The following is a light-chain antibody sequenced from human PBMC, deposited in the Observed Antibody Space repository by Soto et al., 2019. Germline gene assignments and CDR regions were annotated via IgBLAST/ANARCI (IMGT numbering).Light chain of an antibody. CDR3: QQYGSSLWT. CDR2: GAS. CDR1: QSVSSSY. V-gene: IGKV3-20*01. Sequence: IVLTQSPGPLSLSPGERATLSCRASQSVSSSYLAWYQQKPGQAPRLLIYGASSRATGIPARFSGSGSGTDFTLTISRLEPEDFAVYYCQQYGSSLWTFGQGTKVDIK. J-gene: IGKJ1*01.